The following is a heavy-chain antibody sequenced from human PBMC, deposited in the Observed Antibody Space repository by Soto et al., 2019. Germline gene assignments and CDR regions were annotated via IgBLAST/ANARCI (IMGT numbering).Heavy chain of an antibody. CDR3: ARDQPGYSYGYGLGY. D-gene: IGHD5-18*01. Sequence: KPGGSLRLSCAASVFTFSSYSMNWVRQAPGKGLEWVSSISSSSSYIYYADSVKGRFTISRDNAKNSLYPQMNSLRAEDTAVYYCARDQPGYSYGYGLGYWGQGTLVTVSS. V-gene: IGHV3-21*01. CDR2: ISSSSSYI. J-gene: IGHJ4*02. CDR1: VFTFSSYS.